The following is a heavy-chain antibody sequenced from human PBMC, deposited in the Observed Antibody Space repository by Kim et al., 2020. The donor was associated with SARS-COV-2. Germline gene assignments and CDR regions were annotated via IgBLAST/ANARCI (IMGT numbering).Heavy chain of an antibody. V-gene: IGHV3-23*01. D-gene: IGHD3-10*01. Sequence: AGSEKGRFPITRDNSKNTLYLQMSSLRADDTAVYYCVKGHGWGTKPFYFDYWGQGNLVTVSS. J-gene: IGHJ4*02. CDR3: VKGHGWGTKPFYFDY.